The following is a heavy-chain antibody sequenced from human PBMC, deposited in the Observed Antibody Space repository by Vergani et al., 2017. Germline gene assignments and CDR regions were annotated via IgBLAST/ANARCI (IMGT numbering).Heavy chain of an antibody. J-gene: IGHJ4*02. V-gene: IGHV4-61*02. Sequence: QVQLQESGPGLLKPSQTLSLNCTVSGGSVSSGSYYWSWIRQPAGKGLEWIGRIYLSGSTHYSPSLESRVTISIHPSKNQVSLQLNSVTAADTAVYYCARSFHGAGRPFDCWGQGALVTVSS. CDR3: ARSFHGAGRPFDC. CDR2: IYLSGST. D-gene: IGHD3-10*01. CDR1: GGSVSSGSYY.